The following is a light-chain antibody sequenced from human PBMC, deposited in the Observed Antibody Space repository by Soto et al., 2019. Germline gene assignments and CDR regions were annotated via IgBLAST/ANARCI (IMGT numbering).Light chain of an antibody. V-gene: IGKV3-11*01. Sequence: EIVLTQSPATLSLSPGERATLSCRASQSVSRYLAWYQQKPGQAPSLLIYDASTRATGIPARFSGSGSGTELTLTISILQPEDFAVYYCQQRSNWPPLTFGGGTKVEIK. J-gene: IGKJ4*01. CDR1: QSVSRY. CDR2: DAS. CDR3: QQRSNWPPLT.